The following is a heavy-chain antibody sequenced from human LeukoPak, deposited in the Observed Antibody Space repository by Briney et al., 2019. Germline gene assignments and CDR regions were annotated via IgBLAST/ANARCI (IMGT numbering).Heavy chain of an antibody. V-gene: IGHV3-23*01. CDR2: ISGSGGST. D-gene: IGHD3-22*01. J-gene: IGHJ4*02. CDR3: AKDLGDRYYYDSSGYNYFDY. CDR1: GFTFSSYA. Sequence: GGSLRLSCAASGFTFSSYAMSWVRQARGKGLEWVSAISGSGGSTEYADSVKGRFTISRDNSKNTLYLQMNSLRAEDTAVYYCAKDLGDRYYYDSSGYNYFDYWGQGTLVTVSS.